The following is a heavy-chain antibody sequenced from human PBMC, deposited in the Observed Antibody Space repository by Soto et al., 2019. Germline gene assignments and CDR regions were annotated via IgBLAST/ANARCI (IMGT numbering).Heavy chain of an antibody. D-gene: IGHD5-12*01. CDR3: ARDQGGHSGYDWDSKTS. CDR2: IIPILGIA. J-gene: IGHJ5*02. V-gene: IGHV1-69*04. Sequence: SVKVSCKASGGTFSSYTISWVRQAPGQGLEWMGRIIPILGIANYAQKFQGRVTITADKSTSTAYMELSSLRSEDTAVYYCARDQGGHSGYDWDSKTSWGQGTLVTVSS. CDR1: GGTFSSYT.